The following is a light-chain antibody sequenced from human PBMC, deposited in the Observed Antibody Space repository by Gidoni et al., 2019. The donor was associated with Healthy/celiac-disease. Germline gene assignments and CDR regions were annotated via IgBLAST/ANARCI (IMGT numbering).Light chain of an antibody. CDR2: DAS. J-gene: IGKJ4*01. Sequence: IVFTQSPATLSLSPWERATLSCRPSHSVSSYVPWYQQKPGQAPRLRSYDASNRATGIPASFSGRGSGTEFTLTISILEPEDFAVYYCQQRSNWPPTFGGGTKVEIK. CDR3: QQRSNWPPT. V-gene: IGKV3-11*01. CDR1: HSVSSY.